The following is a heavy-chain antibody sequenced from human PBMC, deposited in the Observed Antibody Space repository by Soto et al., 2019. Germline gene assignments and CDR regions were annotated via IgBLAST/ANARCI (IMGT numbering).Heavy chain of an antibody. CDR2: IDPSDSYT. Sequence: LGESLKISCKGSGYSFTSYWISWVRQMPGKGLEWMGRIDPSDSYTNYSPSFQGHVTISADKSISTAYLQWSSLKASDTAMYYCAVGSYYYDSSRYLNPVSSYYYGMDVWGQGTTVTVSS. V-gene: IGHV5-10-1*01. J-gene: IGHJ6*02. CDR3: AVGSYYYDSSRYLNPVSSYYYGMDV. CDR1: GYSFTSYW. D-gene: IGHD3-22*01.